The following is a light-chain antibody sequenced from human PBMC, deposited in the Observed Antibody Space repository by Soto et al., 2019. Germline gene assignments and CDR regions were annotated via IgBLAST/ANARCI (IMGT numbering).Light chain of an antibody. J-gene: IGLJ1*01. Sequence: QSVLTQPPSVSAAPGQKVTISCSGSSSNIGNNYVSWYQQLPGTAPKLLIYENNKRPSGIPDRFSGSKSGTSATLGITGLQTGDEADYYCGTWDSSLSAGKVFGTGTKVNVL. CDR3: GTWDSSLSAGKV. CDR2: ENN. CDR1: SSNIGNNY. V-gene: IGLV1-51*02.